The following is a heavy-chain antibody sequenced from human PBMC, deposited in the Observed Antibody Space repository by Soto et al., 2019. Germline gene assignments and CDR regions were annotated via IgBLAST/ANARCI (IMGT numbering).Heavy chain of an antibody. V-gene: IGHV1-69*01. CDR2: IIPIFGTA. Sequence: QVQLVQSGAEVKKPGSSVKVSCKASGGTFSSYAISWVRQAPGQGLEWMGGIIPIFGTANYAQKFQGRITITADESTSTAYRERSSLRSEDTAVYYCARDDRTELLNGWYYYYGMDVWGQGTTVTVSS. J-gene: IGHJ6*02. CDR1: GGTFSSYA. D-gene: IGHD3-10*01. CDR3: ARDDRTELLNGWYYYYGMDV.